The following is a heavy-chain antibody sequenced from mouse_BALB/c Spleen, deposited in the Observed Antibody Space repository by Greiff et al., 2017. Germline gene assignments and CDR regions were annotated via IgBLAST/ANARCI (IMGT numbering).Heavy chain of an antibody. D-gene: IGHD2-14*01. CDR1: GFTFSSYG. J-gene: IGHJ3*01. Sequence: VQLKQSGGDLVKPGGSLKLSCAASGFTFSSYGMSWVRQTPEKRLEWVATISSGGSYTYYPDSVKGRFTISRDNAKNTLYLQMSSLKSEDTAMYYCTREGYDGAWFAYWGQGTLVTVSA. V-gene: IGHV5-6*01. CDR2: ISSGGSYT. CDR3: TREGYDGAWFAY.